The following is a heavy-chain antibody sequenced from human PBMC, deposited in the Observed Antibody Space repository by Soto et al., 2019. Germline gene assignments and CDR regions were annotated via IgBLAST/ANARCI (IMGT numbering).Heavy chain of an antibody. Sequence: QITLKESGTTLVEPTQTLTLTCSFSGFSLTNSGVGVGWFRQAPGKALVCLGIIYRDNDKRYNQSLKTRITTTNDSSNNQVVLTMTYMEPVDTGTYYGAQRVTYSVSWDVGWFDSWGQGTPVTVS. CDR3: AQRVTYSVSWDVGWFDS. CDR1: GFSLTNSGVG. D-gene: IGHD2-15*01. J-gene: IGHJ5*01. CDR2: IYRDNDK. V-gene: IGHV2-5*02.